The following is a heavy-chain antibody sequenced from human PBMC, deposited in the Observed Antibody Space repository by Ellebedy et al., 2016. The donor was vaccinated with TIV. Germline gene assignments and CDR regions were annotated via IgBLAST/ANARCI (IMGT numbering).Heavy chain of an antibody. Sequence: MPGGSLRLSCTVSGASISSYYWSWIRPPPVKGLEWIGYIYYSGSTNYNPSLKSRVTISVDTSKTQFSLKLSSVTAADTPVYYCASESNSGYFDYWGQGILVTVSS. CDR2: IYYSGST. V-gene: IGHV4-59*08. J-gene: IGHJ4*02. CDR3: ASESNSGYFDY. CDR1: GASISSYY. D-gene: IGHD4-11*01.